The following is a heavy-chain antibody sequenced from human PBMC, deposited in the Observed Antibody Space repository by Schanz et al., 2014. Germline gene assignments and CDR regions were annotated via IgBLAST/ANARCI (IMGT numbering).Heavy chain of an antibody. D-gene: IGHD2-15*01. CDR1: GFSLNTYG. CDR2: IWNNGVTK. V-gene: IGHV3-33*03. CDR3: AKGMGYCSGGTCYDYYYYGLDV. Sequence: QAQLMESGGGVVQPGTSLILSCSVSGFSLNTYGIHWFRQPAGKGLEWVAVIWNNGVTKYYADSVRGRFTISRDNSKNTLYLQMNSLRADDTAVFYCAKGMGYCSGGTCYDYYYYGLDVWGQGTTVTVSS. J-gene: IGHJ6*02.